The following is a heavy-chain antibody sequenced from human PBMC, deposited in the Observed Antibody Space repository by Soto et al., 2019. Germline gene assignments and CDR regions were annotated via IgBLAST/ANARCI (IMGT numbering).Heavy chain of an antibody. Sequence: PGGSLRLSCAASGFTFSSYSMNWVRQAPWKGLEWVSSISSSSSYIYYADSVKGRLTISRDNAKNSRYLQMNSLRAEDTAVYYWARDWVAAPLTNWFEPWGQGTLVTVAS. CDR1: GFTFSSYS. CDR3: ARDWVAAPLTNWFEP. J-gene: IGHJ5*02. CDR2: ISSSSSYI. D-gene: IGHD6-6*01. V-gene: IGHV3-21*01.